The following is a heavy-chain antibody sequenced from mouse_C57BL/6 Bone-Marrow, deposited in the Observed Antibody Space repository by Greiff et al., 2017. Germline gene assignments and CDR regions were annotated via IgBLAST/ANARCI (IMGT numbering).Heavy chain of an antibody. V-gene: IGHV1-85*01. Sequence: VKLLESGPELVKPGASVKLSCKASGYTFTGYDINWVKQRPGQGLEWIGWIYPRDGSTKYNEKFKGKATLTVDTSSSTAYMELHSLTSEDSAVYFCARDYGSSYWYFDVWGTGTTVTVSS. CDR3: ARDYGSSYWYFDV. CDR2: IYPRDGST. J-gene: IGHJ1*03. CDR1: GYTFTGYD. D-gene: IGHD1-1*01.